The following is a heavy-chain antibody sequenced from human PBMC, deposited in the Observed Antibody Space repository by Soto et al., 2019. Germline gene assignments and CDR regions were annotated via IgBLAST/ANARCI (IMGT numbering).Heavy chain of an antibody. CDR2: SIPIFGTA. CDR3: ARSYSSGWYRGNWYFDL. D-gene: IGHD6-19*01. CDR1: GGTFSSYA. Sequence: QVQLVQAGAEVKKPGSSVKVSCKASGGTFSSYAISWVRQAPGQGLEWMGGSIPIFGTANYAQKFQGRVTITADESTSTAYMELSSLRSEDTAVYYCARSYSSGWYRGNWYFDLWGRGTLVTVSS. J-gene: IGHJ2*01. V-gene: IGHV1-69*01.